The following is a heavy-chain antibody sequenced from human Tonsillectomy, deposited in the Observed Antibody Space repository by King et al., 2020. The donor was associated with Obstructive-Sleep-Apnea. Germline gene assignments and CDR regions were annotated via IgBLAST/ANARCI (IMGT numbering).Heavy chain of an antibody. CDR2: IYYSGST. CDR3: ARVFGLVGATSTYYFDY. V-gene: IGHV4-31*03. Sequence: VQLQESGPGLVKPSQTLSLTCTVSGGSISSGGYYWSWIRQHPGKGLEWIGYIYYSGSTYYNPSLMSRVTISVDTSKNQFSLKLSSVTAADTAVYYCARVFGLVGATSTYYFDYWGQGTLVTVSS. D-gene: IGHD1-26*01. J-gene: IGHJ4*02. CDR1: GGSISSGGYY.